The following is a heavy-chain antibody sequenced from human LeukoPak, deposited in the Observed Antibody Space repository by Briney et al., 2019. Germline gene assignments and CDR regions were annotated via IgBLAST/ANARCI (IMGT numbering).Heavy chain of an antibody. CDR3: AGAGNYGDPNAFDI. V-gene: IGHV1-2*06. CDR2: INPNSGGT. CDR1: RYTFTDYY. D-gene: IGHD4-17*01. Sequence: GASVKVSCKASRYTFTDYYMHWVRQAPGQGLEWLGRINPNSGGTNYAQNFQGRVTMNRDTSISTAYIGLSRLRSDDTAVYYCAGAGNYGDPNAFDIWRQGTMVTVSS. J-gene: IGHJ3*02.